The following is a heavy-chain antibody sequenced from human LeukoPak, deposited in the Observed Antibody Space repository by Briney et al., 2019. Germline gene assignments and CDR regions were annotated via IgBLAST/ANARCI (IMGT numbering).Heavy chain of an antibody. D-gene: IGHD5-18*01. CDR3: ARGSAGTAMVRPTNFDY. CDR2: IYPGDSDT. J-gene: IGHJ4*02. V-gene: IGHV5-51*01. CDR1: GYSFTSYW. Sequence: GESLKISCKGSGYSFTSYWIGWVRQMPGKGLEWMGIIYPGDSDTRYSPSFQGQVTISADKSISTAYLQWSSLKASDTAMYYCARGSAGTAMVRPTNFDYWGQGTLVTVSS.